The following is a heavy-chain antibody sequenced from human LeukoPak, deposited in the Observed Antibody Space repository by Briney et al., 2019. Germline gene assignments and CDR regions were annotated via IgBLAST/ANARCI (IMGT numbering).Heavy chain of an antibody. CDR3: ARDPYSSTWSYGMDV. D-gene: IGHD6-6*01. CDR2: IKQDGSEE. Sequence: GGSLRLSCAASGFTLSSYWMSWVRQAPGKGLEWVANIKQDGSEEVYVDSVKGRFTISRDNAKNSLFLQMNTLRAEDTAVYYCARDPYSSTWSYGMDVWGQGTTVSVSS. V-gene: IGHV3-7*05. CDR1: GFTLSSYW. J-gene: IGHJ6*02.